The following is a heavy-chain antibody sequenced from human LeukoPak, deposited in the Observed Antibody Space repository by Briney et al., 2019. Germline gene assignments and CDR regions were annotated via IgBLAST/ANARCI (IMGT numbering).Heavy chain of an antibody. D-gene: IGHD2-2*01. CDR2: TSGAAGTT. CDR1: GFTFSSYA. CDR3: ARDKYQLLHTFDY. Sequence: GGSLRLSCAASGFTFSSYAMSWVRQAPGKGLEWVCATSGAAGTTNYADSVKGRFTISRDNSKNTLYLQMNSLRADDTAVYYCARDKYQLLHTFDYWGQGTLVTVSS. J-gene: IGHJ4*02. V-gene: IGHV3-23*01.